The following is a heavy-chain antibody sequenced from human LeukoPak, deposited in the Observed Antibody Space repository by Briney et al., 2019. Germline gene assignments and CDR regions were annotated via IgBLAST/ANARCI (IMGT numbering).Heavy chain of an antibody. V-gene: IGHV1-2*06. D-gene: IGHD6-13*01. CDR2: INPYSGDT. J-gene: IGHJ4*02. CDR1: GYTFTGYY. CDR3: ARDQGSLTRSWYTGY. Sequence: GASVKVSCKASGYTFTGYYMHWVRQAPGQGLEWMGRINPYSGDTNFAQKFQGRVTMTRDKSITTAYMDLSSLTPDDTAVYFCARDQGSLTRSWYTGYWGQGTQVTVSS.